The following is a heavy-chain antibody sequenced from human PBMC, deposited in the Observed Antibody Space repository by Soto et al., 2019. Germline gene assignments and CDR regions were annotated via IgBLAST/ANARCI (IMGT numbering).Heavy chain of an antibody. V-gene: IGHV1-3*05. Sequence: QVQLVQSGAEEKKPGASVKVSCKASGYTFTSYAMHWVRQAPGQRLEWMGWINAGNGNTKYSQKFKGRATIPRDTSANTAYMELSSLRSEDTAVYYCARDPDYGDYGTSPADDYWGQGTLVTVSS. CDR3: ARDPDYGDYGTSPADDY. CDR2: INAGNGNT. J-gene: IGHJ4*02. CDR1: GYTFTSYA. D-gene: IGHD4-17*01.